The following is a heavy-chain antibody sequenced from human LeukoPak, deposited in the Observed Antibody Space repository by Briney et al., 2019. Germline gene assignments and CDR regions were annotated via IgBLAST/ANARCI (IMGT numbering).Heavy chain of an antibody. V-gene: IGHV3-23*01. CDR1: GFTFSSYA. Sequence: GGSLRLSCAASGFTFSSYAMSWVRQAPGKGLEWVSAISGSGGSTYYADSVKGRFTISRDNSKNTLYLQMNSLRAEDTAVYYCAKEFSDYYDSSGYPQVGAFDIWGQGTMDTVSS. CDR2: ISGSGGST. D-gene: IGHD3-22*01. J-gene: IGHJ3*02. CDR3: AKEFSDYYDSSGYPQVGAFDI.